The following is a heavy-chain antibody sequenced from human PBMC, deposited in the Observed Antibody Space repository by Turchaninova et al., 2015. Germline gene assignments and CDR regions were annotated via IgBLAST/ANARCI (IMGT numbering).Heavy chain of an antibody. CDR1: GFTFSKAW. Sequence: EVQLVASGGGLVKPGGSLRLSCAVSGFTFSKAWMTWVGRAPGKGANWDRRDPGKGQECIRRIKSKADGGTTHSGAPVKIRFTISRDDSQNTLYLQMNSLKTEDTAVYYCTTGGPFNHYDTSGHYGAFDNWGQGTLVTVSS. J-gene: IGHJ3*02. CDR3: TTGGPFNHYDTSGHYGAFDN. D-gene: IGHD3-22*01. V-gene: IGHV3-15*06. CDR2: IKSKADGGTT.